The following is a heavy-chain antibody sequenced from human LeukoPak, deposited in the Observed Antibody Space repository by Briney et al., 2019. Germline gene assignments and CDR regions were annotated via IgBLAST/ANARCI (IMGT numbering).Heavy chain of an antibody. Sequence: PTGGSLRLSCAASGFTFSSYGMHWVRQAPGKGLEWVAFIRYDGSNKYYADSVKGRFTISRDNSKNTLYLQMNSLRAEDTAVYYCAKDHSGSYAGPVDYWGQGTLVTVSS. CDR2: IRYDGSNK. CDR1: GFTFSSYG. D-gene: IGHD1-26*01. CDR3: AKDHSGSYAGPVDY. V-gene: IGHV3-30*02. J-gene: IGHJ4*02.